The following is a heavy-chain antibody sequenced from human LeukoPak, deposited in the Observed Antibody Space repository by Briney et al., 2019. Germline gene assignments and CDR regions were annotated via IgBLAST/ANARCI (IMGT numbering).Heavy chain of an antibody. V-gene: IGHV4-34*01. J-gene: IGHJ6*04. Sequence: SETLSLTCAVYGGSFSGYYWSWIRQPPGKGLEWIGEINHSGSTNYNLSLKSRVTISVDTSKNQFSLKLSSVTAADTAVYYCARVRGITMVRGVTAKGNYYYYGMDVWGKGTTVTVSS. CDR2: INHSGST. CDR3: ARVRGITMVRGVTAKGNYYYYGMDV. CDR1: GGSFSGYY. D-gene: IGHD3-10*01.